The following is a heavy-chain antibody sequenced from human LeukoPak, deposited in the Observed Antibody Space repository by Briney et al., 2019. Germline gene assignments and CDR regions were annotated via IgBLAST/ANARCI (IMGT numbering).Heavy chain of an antibody. CDR2: IYYSGST. CDR3: ARHKISVAGTRDFDY. D-gene: IGHD6-19*01. Sequence: SETLSLTCTVSGGSTSSSSYYWGWIRQPPGKGLEWIGSIYYSGSTYYNPSLKSRVTISVDTSKNQFSLKLSSVTAADTAVYCCARHKISVAGTRDFDYWGQGTLVTVSS. V-gene: IGHV4-39*01. CDR1: GGSTSSSSYY. J-gene: IGHJ4*02.